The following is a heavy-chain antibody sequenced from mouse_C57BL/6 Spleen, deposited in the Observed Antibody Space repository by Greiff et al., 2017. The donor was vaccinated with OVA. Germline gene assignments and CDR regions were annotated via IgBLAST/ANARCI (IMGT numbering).Heavy chain of an antibody. V-gene: IGHV1-81*01. Sequence: VQLQQSGAELARPGASVKLSCKASGYTFTSYGISWVKQRTGQGLEWIGEIYPRSGNTYYNEKFKGKATLTADKSSSTAYMELRSLTSEDSAVYFCARWDDGYPTYYARDDWGQGTSGTVSS. J-gene: IGHJ4*01. CDR1: GYTFTSYG. CDR2: IYPRSGNT. D-gene: IGHD2-3*01. CDR3: ARWDDGYPTYYARDD.